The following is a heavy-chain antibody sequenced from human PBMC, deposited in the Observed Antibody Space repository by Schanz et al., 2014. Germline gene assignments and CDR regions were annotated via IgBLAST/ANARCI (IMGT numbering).Heavy chain of an antibody. CDR3: AKHVRSLTGNDY. Sequence: QAQLVESGGGVVQPGRSLRLSCVASGFTFISYDIHWVRQAPGKGLEWVALISYDGSSKNHADSVQGRFTISRDNSKNALYLQMDSLRAEDTAVYYCAKHVRSLTGNDYWGQGTLVTVSS. D-gene: IGHD3-9*01. CDR2: ISYDGSSK. J-gene: IGHJ4*02. CDR1: GFTFISYD. V-gene: IGHV3-33*06.